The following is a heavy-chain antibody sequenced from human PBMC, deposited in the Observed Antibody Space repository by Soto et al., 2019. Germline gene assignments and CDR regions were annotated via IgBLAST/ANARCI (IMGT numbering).Heavy chain of an antibody. CDR1: GGSISSGGYY. CDR3: ARDNAGRKKNYYGMDV. Sequence: ASETLSLTCTVSGGSISSGGYYWSWIRQHPGKGLEWIGYIYYSGSTYYNPSLKSRVTISVDTSKNQFSLKLSSVTAADTAVYYCARDNAGRKKNYYGMDVWGQGTTVTVSS. V-gene: IGHV4-31*03. J-gene: IGHJ6*02. D-gene: IGHD1-26*01. CDR2: IYYSGST.